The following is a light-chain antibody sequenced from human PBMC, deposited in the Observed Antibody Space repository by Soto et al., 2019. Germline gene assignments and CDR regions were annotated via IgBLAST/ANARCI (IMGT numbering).Light chain of an antibody. Sequence: DIQLTQSPSTLSASIGDKVVITCRASQTIDRGLAWYQQRPGLAPRLLIYDASTLESGVPSRFSGSGSETEFTLTTSSLKPDDFATYHCQQYEGNRTFGQGTTVEVK. CDR2: DAS. J-gene: IGKJ1*01. CDR3: QQYEGNRT. V-gene: IGKV1-5*01. CDR1: QTIDRG.